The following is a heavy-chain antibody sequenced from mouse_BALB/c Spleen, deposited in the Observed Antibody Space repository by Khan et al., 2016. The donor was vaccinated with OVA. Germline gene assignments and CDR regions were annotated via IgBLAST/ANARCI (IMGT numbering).Heavy chain of an antibody. Sequence: QVQLKQSGAELVRPGASVKLSCKASGYSFTSYWMNWMKQRPGQGLEWIGIIHPSDSDTRLNQKFKDKATLTVDKSSTTAYLQFSSPTSADSAVYYGARGVTTSYWYFDSWGAGTTVTVSS. CDR2: IHPSDSDT. CDR3: ARGVTTSYWYFDS. V-gene: IGHV1-61*01. CDR1: GYSFTSYW. J-gene: IGHJ1*01. D-gene: IGHD2-2*01.